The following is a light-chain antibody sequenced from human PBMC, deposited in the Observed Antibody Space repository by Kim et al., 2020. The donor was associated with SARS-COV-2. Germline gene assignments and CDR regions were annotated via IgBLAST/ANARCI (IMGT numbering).Light chain of an antibody. V-gene: IGLV3-1*01. CDR1: ELGDKY. CDR3: QAWDSTIRV. J-gene: IGLJ2*01. Sequence: SYELTQPPSVSVAPGQTASITCSGDELGDKYSCWYQQKPGQSPVLVIYQDSKRPSGIPERFSGSNSGTTAPLTIIGTQATDEADYFCQAWDSTIRVFGGG. CDR2: QDS.